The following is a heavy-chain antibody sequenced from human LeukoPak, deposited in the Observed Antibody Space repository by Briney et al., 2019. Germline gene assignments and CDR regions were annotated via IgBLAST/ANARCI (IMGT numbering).Heavy chain of an antibody. V-gene: IGHV1-24*01. D-gene: IGHD3-3*01. CDR1: GYTLTELS. CDR3: ARVEKGADYDFWSGYYWFDP. J-gene: IGHJ5*02. CDR2: FDPEDGET. Sequence: ASVKVSCKVSGYTLTELSMHWVRQAPGKGLEWMGGFDPEDGETIYAQKFQGRVTMTEDTSTDTAYMELSSLRSEDTAVYYCARVEKGADYDFWSGYYWFDPWGQGTLVTVSS.